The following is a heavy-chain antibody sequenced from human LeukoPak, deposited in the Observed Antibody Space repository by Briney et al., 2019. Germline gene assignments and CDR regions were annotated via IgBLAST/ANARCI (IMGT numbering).Heavy chain of an antibody. CDR3: AREVRLSAPYVMDV. J-gene: IGHJ6*02. CDR2: ISYDGSNK. V-gene: IGHV3-30*03. D-gene: IGHD2-15*01. Sequence: GGSLRLSCAASGFTFSSYGMHWVRQAPGKGLEWVAVISYDGSNKYYADSVKGRFTISRDNSKNTLYLQMNSLRAEDTALYYCAREVRLSAPYVMDVWGQGTTVTVSS. CDR1: GFTFSSYG.